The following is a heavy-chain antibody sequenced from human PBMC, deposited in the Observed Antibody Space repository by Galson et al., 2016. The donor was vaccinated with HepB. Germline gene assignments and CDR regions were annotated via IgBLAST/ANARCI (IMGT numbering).Heavy chain of an antibody. D-gene: IGHD4-17*01. CDR1: GFTFNNYG. V-gene: IGHV3-33*01. J-gene: IGHJ2*01. CDR3: ARAPPTTVSYWYFDL. CDR2: IWYDGSED. Sequence: SLRLSCAASGFTFNNYGMHWVRQAPGKGLEWVAVIWYDGSEDFYADSVKGRFTISRDNSNNTLFLQMNTLRVEDTAVYYCARAPPTTVSYWYFDLWGRGTLVRVSS.